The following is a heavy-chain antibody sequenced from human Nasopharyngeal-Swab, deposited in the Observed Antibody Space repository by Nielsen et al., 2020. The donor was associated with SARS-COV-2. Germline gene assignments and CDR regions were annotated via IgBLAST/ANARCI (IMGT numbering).Heavy chain of an antibody. Sequence: VRQATGKGLEWVGRIKSKTDGGTTDYAAPVKGRFTISRDDSKNTLYLQMNSLKTEDTAVYYCTTDQLVVVVAATEDYWGQGTLVTVSS. V-gene: IGHV3-15*01. D-gene: IGHD2-15*01. CDR3: TTDQLVVVVAATEDY. J-gene: IGHJ4*02. CDR2: IKSKTDGGTT.